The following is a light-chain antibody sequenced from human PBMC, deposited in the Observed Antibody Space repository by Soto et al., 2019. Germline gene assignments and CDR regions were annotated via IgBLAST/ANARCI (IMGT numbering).Light chain of an antibody. CDR3: QQYGTSPFT. Sequence: ETVMTQSPATLSVSPGERATLSCRASESINKNYFAWYQQKPGQGPRLLIYGISIRATGIPDRFSGSGSGTDFTLTISRLEPEDLAVYYCQQYGTSPFTFGPGTKVDIK. CDR1: ESINKNY. J-gene: IGKJ3*01. CDR2: GIS. V-gene: IGKV3-20*01.